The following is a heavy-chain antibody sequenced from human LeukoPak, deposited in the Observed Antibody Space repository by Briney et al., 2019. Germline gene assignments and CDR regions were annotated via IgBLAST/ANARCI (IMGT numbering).Heavy chain of an antibody. Sequence: GGTLRLSCAASGFTFSNSGMSWVRQAPGKGLEWVSYISSSGSTIYYADSVKGRFTISRDNAKNSLYLQMNSLRAEDTAVYYCARGGWRWVDYWGQGTLVTVSS. D-gene: IGHD4-23*01. CDR1: GFTFSNSG. CDR2: ISSSGSTI. V-gene: IGHV3-48*04. CDR3: ARGGWRWVDY. J-gene: IGHJ4*02.